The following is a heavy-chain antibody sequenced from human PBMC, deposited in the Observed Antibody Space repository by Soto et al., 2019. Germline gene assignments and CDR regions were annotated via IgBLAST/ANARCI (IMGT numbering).Heavy chain of an antibody. CDR1: GFTFSTFG. D-gene: IGHD1-26*01. J-gene: IGHJ4*02. CDR2: ISYDGSVT. V-gene: IGHV3-30*18. Sequence: PGGSLRLSCAASGFTFSTFGMHWVRQIPGKGLEWVALISYDGSVTKYGDSVKGRFTISRDSPTNTLLLHMNSMRVEDTGIYYCAKGRLAYSGSYSVDYWGQGTLVTVSS. CDR3: AKGRLAYSGSYSVDY.